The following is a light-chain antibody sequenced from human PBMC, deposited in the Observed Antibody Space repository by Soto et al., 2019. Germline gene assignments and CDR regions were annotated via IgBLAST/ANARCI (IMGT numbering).Light chain of an antibody. Sequence: QPVLTQPRSVSGSPGQSVTISCTGTSSDVGGYNYVSWFQQHPGKAPKLIIYDVRKRPSGVPDRFSGSKSGHTASLSISGLQAEDEADYFCCSYAGSYVYVFGTGTKLTVL. CDR3: CSYAGSYVYV. J-gene: IGLJ1*01. CDR2: DVR. V-gene: IGLV2-11*01. CDR1: SSDVGGYNY.